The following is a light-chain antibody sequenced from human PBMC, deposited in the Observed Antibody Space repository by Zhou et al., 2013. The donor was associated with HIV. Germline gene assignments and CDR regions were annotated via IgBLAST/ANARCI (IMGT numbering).Light chain of an antibody. J-gene: IGKJ3*01. CDR3: QQITGSPPFT. V-gene: IGKV1-9*01. Sequence: DIQLTQSPSFLSASVGDGVNITCRASQGIRGYLAWYQQKPGKAPSLLIYSASTLQSGVPSRFRGSGLGTDFTLTITSLQPEDFATYYCQQITGSPPFTFGPGTKVDFK. CDR1: QGIRGY. CDR2: SAS.